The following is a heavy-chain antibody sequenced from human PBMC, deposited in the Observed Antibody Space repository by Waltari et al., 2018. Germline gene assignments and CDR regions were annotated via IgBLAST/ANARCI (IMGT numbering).Heavy chain of an antibody. CDR3: AKDGFWSGTTTYYYGMDV. D-gene: IGHD3-3*01. Sequence: QVQLVESGGGVVQPGRSLRLSCAASGFTFSSYGLHWVRQAPGKGLEWEAVIWYDGSNKYYADSVKGRFTISRDNSKNTLYLQMNSLRAEDTAMYYCAKDGFWSGTTTYYYGMDVWGQGTTVTVSS. CDR1: GFTFSSYG. V-gene: IGHV3-30*18. J-gene: IGHJ6*02. CDR2: IWYDGSNK.